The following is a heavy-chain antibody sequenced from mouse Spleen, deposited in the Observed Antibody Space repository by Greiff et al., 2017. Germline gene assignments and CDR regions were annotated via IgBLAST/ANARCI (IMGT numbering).Heavy chain of an antibody. J-gene: IGHJ2*01. CDR3: ARSGYGNSHYFDY. CDR2: INPNNGGT. D-gene: IGHD2-1*01. V-gene: IGHV1-18*01. CDR1: GYTFTDYN. Sequence: VQLQQSGPELVKPGASVKIPCKASGYTFTDYNMDWVKQSHGKSLEWIGDINPNNGGTIYNQKFKGKATLTVDKSSSTAYMELRSLTSEDTAVYYCARSGYGNSHYFDYWGQGTTLTVSS.